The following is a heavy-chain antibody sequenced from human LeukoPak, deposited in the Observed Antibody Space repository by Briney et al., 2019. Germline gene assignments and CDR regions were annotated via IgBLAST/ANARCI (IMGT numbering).Heavy chain of an antibody. D-gene: IGHD2-15*01. CDR1: GFTFSTYW. J-gene: IGHJ4*02. Sequence: GGSLRLSCAASGFTFSTYWMHWLRQAAGKGLVWVSRISSDGSIKGYADSVKGRFTNIRDNAKNTLHLQMNSLRAEDTAVYYCARDARPVVVFAAIDYWGQGTLVTVSS. V-gene: IGHV3-74*01. CDR2: ISSDGSIK. CDR3: ARDARPVVVFAAIDY.